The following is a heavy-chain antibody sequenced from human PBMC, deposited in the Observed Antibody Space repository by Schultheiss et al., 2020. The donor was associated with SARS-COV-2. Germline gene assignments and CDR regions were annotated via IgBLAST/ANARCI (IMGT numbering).Heavy chain of an antibody. V-gene: IGHV3-74*01. J-gene: IGHJ3*02. CDR2: INSDGSST. Sequence: GGSLRLSCAASGFTFSSYWMHWVRQAPGKGLVWVSRINSDGSSTSYADSVKGRFTISRDNSKNTLYLQMNSLRAEDTAVYYCARTRGLTYYYDSSGYPGAFDIWGQGTMVTVSS. CDR1: GFTFSSYW. CDR3: ARTRGLTYYYDSSGYPGAFDI. D-gene: IGHD3-22*01.